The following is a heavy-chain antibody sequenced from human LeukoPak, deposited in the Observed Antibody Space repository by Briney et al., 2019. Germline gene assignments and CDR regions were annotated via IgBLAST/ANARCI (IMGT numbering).Heavy chain of an antibody. CDR3: ARVDRRGIAAPKWFDP. CDR1: GGSFSGYY. CDR2: INHSGST. J-gene: IGHJ5*02. V-gene: IGHV4-34*01. D-gene: IGHD6-6*01. Sequence: SETLSLTCAVYGGSFSGYYWSWIRQPPGKGLEWIGEINHSGSTNYNPSLKSRVTISVDTSKNQFSLKLSSVTAADTAVYYCARVDRRGIAAPKWFDPWGQGTLVTVSS.